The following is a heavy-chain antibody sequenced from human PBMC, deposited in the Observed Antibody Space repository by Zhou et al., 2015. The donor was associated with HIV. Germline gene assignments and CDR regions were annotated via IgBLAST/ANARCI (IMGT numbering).Heavy chain of an antibody. V-gene: IGHV1-69*01. CDR1: GGTFSSYA. CDR3: ARDKTYYSRYFDL. D-gene: IGHD1-26*01. Sequence: QVQLVQSGAEVKKPGSSVKVSCKASGGTFSSYAISWVRQAPGQGLEWMGGIIPIFGTANYAQKFQGRVTITADESTSTAYMELSSLRSEDTAVYYCARDKTYYSRYFDLVGPWPPWSLSP. CDR2: IIPIFGTA. J-gene: IGHJ2*01.